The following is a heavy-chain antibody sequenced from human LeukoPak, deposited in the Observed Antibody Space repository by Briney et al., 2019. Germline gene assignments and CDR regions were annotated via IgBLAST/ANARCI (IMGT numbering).Heavy chain of an antibody. V-gene: IGHV3-48*01. CDR3: ARDHSSGWYLGWFDP. CDR1: GFTFSSYS. D-gene: IGHD6-19*01. CDR2: ISSSSSTI. Sequence: AGGSLRLSCAASGFTFSSYSMYWVRQAPGKGLEWVSYISSSSSTIYYADSVKGRFTISRDNAKNSLYLQMNSLRAEDTAVYYCARDHSSGWYLGWFDPWGQGTLVTVSS. J-gene: IGHJ5*02.